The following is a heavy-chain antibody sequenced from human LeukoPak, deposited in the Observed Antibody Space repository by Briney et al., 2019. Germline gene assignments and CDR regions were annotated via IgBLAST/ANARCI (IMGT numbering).Heavy chain of an antibody. CDR2: IYTSGST. V-gene: IGHV4-4*07. D-gene: IGHD3-22*01. CDR1: GGSISSYY. CDR3: ARYYYDSSGYQYFDY. J-gene: IGHJ4*02. Sequence: PSETLSLTCTVSGGSISSYYWSWIRQPPGKGLEWIGRIYTSGSTNYNPSLKSRVTMSVDTSKNRFSLKLSSVTAADTAVYYCARYYYDSSGYQYFDYWGQGTLVTVSS.